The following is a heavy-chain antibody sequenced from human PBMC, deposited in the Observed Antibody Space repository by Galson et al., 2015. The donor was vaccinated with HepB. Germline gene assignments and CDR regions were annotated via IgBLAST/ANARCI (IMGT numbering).Heavy chain of an antibody. CDR1: GFTISTYW. Sequence: SLRLSCAASGFTISTYWMHWVRQAQGKGLVWVSRINSDTSSTDCADSVRGRFTISRDNAKNTLYLQMNSLRAEDTAVYYCARDRNLYYYNSGGFLSWGRGTLVTVSS. J-gene: IGHJ4*02. V-gene: IGHV3-74*01. CDR3: ARDRNLYYYNSGGFLS. CDR2: INSDTSST. D-gene: IGHD3-22*01.